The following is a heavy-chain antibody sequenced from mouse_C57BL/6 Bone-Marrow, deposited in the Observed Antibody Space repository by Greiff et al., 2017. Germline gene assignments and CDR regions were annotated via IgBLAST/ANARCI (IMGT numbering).Heavy chain of an antibody. CDR1: GFTFSDAW. Sequence: DVQLVESGGGLVQPGGSMKLSCAASGFTFSDAWMDWVRQSPEKGLEWVAEIRNKANNHATYYAESVKGRFTISRDDSKSSVYLQMNSLRAEDTGIYYCTRHITTVDYYAIDYWGQGTSVTVSS. J-gene: IGHJ4*01. D-gene: IGHD1-1*01. V-gene: IGHV6-6*01. CDR3: TRHITTVDYYAIDY. CDR2: IRNKANNHAT.